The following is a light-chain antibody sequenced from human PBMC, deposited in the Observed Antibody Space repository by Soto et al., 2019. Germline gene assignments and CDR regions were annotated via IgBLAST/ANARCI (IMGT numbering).Light chain of an antibody. CDR1: SSDVGGYNY. Sequence: QSVLTQPASVSGSPGQSITISCTGTSSDVGGYNYVSWYQQHPGKAPKLMIYDVSNRPSGVSNRFSGSESGNTASLTISGLQAEDEADYYCGSYTSSSTLLYVFGTGTKVTV. J-gene: IGLJ1*01. V-gene: IGLV2-14*01. CDR2: DVS. CDR3: GSYTSSSTLLYV.